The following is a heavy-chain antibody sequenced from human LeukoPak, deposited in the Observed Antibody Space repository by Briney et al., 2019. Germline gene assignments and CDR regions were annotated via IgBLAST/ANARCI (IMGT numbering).Heavy chain of an antibody. J-gene: IGHJ6*02. D-gene: IGHD3-10*01. CDR2: ISSSGSTI. CDR1: GFTFSTYE. Sequence: GGSLRLSCAASGFTFSTYEMNWVRQAPGKGLEWVSYISSSGSTIYYADSVKGRFTISRDNAKNSLYLQMNSLRAEDTAVYYCARLWFGDDAYYYYGMDVWGQGTAVTVSS. V-gene: IGHV3-48*03. CDR3: ARLWFGDDAYYYYGMDV.